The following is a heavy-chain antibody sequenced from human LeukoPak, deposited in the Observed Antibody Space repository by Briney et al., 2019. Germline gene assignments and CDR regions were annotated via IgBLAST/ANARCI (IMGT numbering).Heavy chain of an antibody. J-gene: IGHJ6*02. D-gene: IGHD3-22*01. CDR3: ARDSSGYYFDYYYGMDV. V-gene: IGHV1-18*01. CDR1: GYTFTSYG. Sequence: ASVKVSCKASGYTFTSYGISWVRQAPGQGLEWMGWISAYNGNTNYAQKLQGRVTMTTDTSMSTAYMELRSLRSDDTAVYYCARDSSGYYFDYYYGMDVWGQGTTVTVSS. CDR2: ISAYNGNT.